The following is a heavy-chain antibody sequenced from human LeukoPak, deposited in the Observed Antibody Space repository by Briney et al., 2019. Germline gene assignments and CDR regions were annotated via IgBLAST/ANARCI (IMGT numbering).Heavy chain of an antibody. J-gene: IGHJ3*02. Sequence: GGSLRLSCAASGFTFSAYSMNWVRQAPGKGLDWVSYISSRSFTIYYADSVKGRFTISRDNAKNSLYLEVNSLRDEDTAVYYCARSVIAVAGYDAFDIWGQGTVVTVSS. V-gene: IGHV3-48*02. D-gene: IGHD6-19*01. CDR3: ARSVIAVAGYDAFDI. CDR1: GFTFSAYS. CDR2: ISSRSFTI.